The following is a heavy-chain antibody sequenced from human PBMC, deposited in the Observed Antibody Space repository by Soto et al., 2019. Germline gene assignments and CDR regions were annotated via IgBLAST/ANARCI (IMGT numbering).Heavy chain of an antibody. Sequence: RASVKVSCKASGYTFTSYAMHWVRQAPGQRLEWMGWINAGNGNTKYSQKFQGRVTITRDTSASTAYMELSSLRSEDTAVYYCARADYGDYCFDYWGQGTLVTVSS. CDR1: GYTFTSYA. D-gene: IGHD4-17*01. CDR2: INAGNGNT. V-gene: IGHV1-3*01. CDR3: ARADYGDYCFDY. J-gene: IGHJ4*02.